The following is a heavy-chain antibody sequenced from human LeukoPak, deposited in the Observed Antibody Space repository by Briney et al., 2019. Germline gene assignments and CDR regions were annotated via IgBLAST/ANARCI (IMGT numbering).Heavy chain of an antibody. V-gene: IGHV3-53*01. CDR2: TYTGGNS. CDR1: GFTVSSIQ. J-gene: IGHJ3*02. CDR3: ARGGRGSAAVVAPRSFDI. D-gene: IGHD3-22*01. Sequence: GGSLRLSCAASGFTVSSIQMVWVRQAPGKGLEWVSVTYTGGNSYYADSVKGRFIISRDISKNTLYLQMNSLRAEDSALFYCARGGRGSAAVVAPRSFDIWGQGTMVTVSS.